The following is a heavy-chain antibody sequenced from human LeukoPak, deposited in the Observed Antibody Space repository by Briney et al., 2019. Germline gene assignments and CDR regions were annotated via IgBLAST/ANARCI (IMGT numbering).Heavy chain of an antibody. V-gene: IGHV1-18*01. CDR1: GYTFTSYG. J-gene: IGHJ5*02. D-gene: IGHD2-2*01. CDR3: ARIVSAAMVDWFDP. CDR2: ISAYNGNT. Sequence: ASVKVSCKASGYTFTSYGISWVRQAPGQGLAWMGWISAYNGNTNYAQKLQGRVTMTTDTSTSTAYMELRSLRTDDPGVYYCARIVSAAMVDWFDPWGQGTLVTVSS.